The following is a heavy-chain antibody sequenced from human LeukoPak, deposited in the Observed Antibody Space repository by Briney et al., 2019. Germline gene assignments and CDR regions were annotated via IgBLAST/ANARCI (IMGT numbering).Heavy chain of an antibody. CDR2: IKQDGTEK. D-gene: IGHD3-22*01. CDR1: GFSFSSYW. Sequence: GGSLRLSCAASGFSFSSYWMSWVRQAPGKGLEWVANIKQDGTEKYYVESVKGRFTISRDNAKNSLYLQMNSLRAEDTAEYYCARAYFYDSSGPGDYWGQGTLVTVSS. CDR3: ARAYFYDSSGPGDY. V-gene: IGHV3-7*01. J-gene: IGHJ4*02.